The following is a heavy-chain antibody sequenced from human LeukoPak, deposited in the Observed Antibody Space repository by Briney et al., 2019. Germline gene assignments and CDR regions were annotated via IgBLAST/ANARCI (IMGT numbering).Heavy chain of an antibody. CDR3: ARDRGGSGRVVDY. J-gene: IGHJ4*02. D-gene: IGHD3-10*01. CDR1: GGSISSGSYY. CDR2: IYTSGST. V-gene: IGHV4-61*02. Sequence: PSETLSLTCTVSGGSISSGSYYWSWIRQPAGKGLEWIGRIYTSGSTNYNPSLKSRVTTSVDTSKNQLSLKLSSVTAADTAVYYCARDRGGSGRVVDYWGQGTLVTVSS.